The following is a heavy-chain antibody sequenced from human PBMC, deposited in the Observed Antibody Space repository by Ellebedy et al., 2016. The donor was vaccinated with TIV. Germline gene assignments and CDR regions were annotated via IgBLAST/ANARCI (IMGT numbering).Heavy chain of an antibody. Sequence: GESLKISCAASGFSVSGAYMSWVRQAPGRSLEWVSLFYRGGDTSYADSVKGRFTISADSSENTLYLQMNSLRAGDTAVYYCARDRERSGYYGFWGQGTLVTVSS. D-gene: IGHD3-3*01. CDR2: FYRGGDT. CDR3: ARDRERSGYYGF. V-gene: IGHV3-66*01. CDR1: GFSVSGAY. J-gene: IGHJ4*02.